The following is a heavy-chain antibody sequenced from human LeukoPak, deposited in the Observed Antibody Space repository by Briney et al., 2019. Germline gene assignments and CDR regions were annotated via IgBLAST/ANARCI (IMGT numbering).Heavy chain of an antibody. D-gene: IGHD2-21*01. CDR2: INHSGST. CDR1: GGSISSYY. V-gene: IGHV4-59*12. Sequence: SETLSLTCTVSGGSISSYYWSWIRQPPGKGLEWIGEINHSGSTNYNPSLKSRVTISVDTSKNQFSLKLSSVTAADTAVYYCARDPYSQANWFDPWGQGTLVTVSS. CDR3: ARDPYSQANWFDP. J-gene: IGHJ5*02.